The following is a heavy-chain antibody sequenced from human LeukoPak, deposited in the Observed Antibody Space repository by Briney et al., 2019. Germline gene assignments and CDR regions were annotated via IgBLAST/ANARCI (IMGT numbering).Heavy chain of an antibody. CDR2: IYYSGST. Sequence: PSETLSLTCTVSGGSISSGDYYWSWIRQPPGKGLEWIGYIYYSGSTYYNPSLKSRVTISVDTSKNQFSLKLSSVTAADTAVYYCARDSNLNWFDPWGQGTLVTVSS. V-gene: IGHV4-30-4*08. CDR1: GGSISSGDYY. J-gene: IGHJ5*02. D-gene: IGHD1-14*01. CDR3: ARDSNLNWFDP.